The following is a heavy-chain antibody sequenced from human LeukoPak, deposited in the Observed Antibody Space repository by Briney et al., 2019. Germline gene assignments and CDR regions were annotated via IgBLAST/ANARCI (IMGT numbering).Heavy chain of an antibody. CDR2: IYYSGCT. CDR3: ARDYVHGSGFDY. J-gene: IGHJ4*02. V-gene: IGHV4-39*07. D-gene: IGHD3-10*01. Sequence: SETLSLTCTVSGGSISSSSYYWGWIRQPPGKGLEWIGSIYYSGCTYYNPSLKSRVTISVDTSKNQFSLKLSSVTAADTAVYYCARDYVHGSGFDYWGQGTLVTVSS. CDR1: GGSISSSSYY.